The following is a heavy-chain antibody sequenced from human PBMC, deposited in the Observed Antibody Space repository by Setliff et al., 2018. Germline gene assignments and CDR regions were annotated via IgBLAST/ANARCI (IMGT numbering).Heavy chain of an antibody. CDR1: GGFIGNTSYH. CDR3: ARIPSVRNIASRAFDI. CDR2: IYYSGNT. V-gene: IGHV4-39*07. D-gene: IGHD2-15*01. J-gene: IGHJ3*02. Sequence: SETLSLTCSVSGGFIGNTSYHWGWIRQPPGKGLEWIANIYYSGNTYYNPSLESRLSMSADMSKNQLSLRLRSVIAADTAVYYCARIPSVRNIASRAFDIWGQGTMVTVSS.